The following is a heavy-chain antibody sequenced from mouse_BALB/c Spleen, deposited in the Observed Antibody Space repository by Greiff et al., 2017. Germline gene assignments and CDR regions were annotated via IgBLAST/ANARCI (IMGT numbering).Heavy chain of an antibody. J-gene: IGHJ4*01. D-gene: IGHD2-3*01. CDR1: GFTFSSYT. V-gene: IGHV5-6-4*01. CDR2: ISSGGSYT. CDR3: TRAYDGYLYYAMDY. Sequence: EVKLVESGGGLVKPGGSLKLSCAASGFTFSSYTMSWVRQTPEKRLEWVATISSGGSYTYYPDSVKGRFTISRDNAKNTLYLQMSSLKSEDTAMYYCTRAYDGYLYYAMDYWGQGTSVTVSS.